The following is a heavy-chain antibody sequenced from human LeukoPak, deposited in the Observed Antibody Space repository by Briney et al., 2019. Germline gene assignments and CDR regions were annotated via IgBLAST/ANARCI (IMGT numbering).Heavy chain of an antibody. J-gene: IGHJ4*02. Sequence: GASVKVSCKASGYTFTGYYIHWVRQAPGQGLEWMGWIYSNNGGTDYAQKFQGRVTMTRDTSISTAYMEVGRVRSDDTAVYYCARGFRTGDMTTFAHWGQGTLVTVSS. CDR1: GYTFTGYY. CDR3: ARGFRTGDMTTFAH. V-gene: IGHV1-2*02. CDR2: IYSNNGGT. D-gene: IGHD2-15*01.